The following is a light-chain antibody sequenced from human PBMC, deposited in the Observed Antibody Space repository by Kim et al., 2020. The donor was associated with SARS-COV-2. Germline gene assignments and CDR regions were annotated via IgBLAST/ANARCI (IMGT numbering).Light chain of an antibody. Sequence: APGKTARITCGGNNIGSKSVHWYQQKPGQAPVLVIYYDSDRPSGIPERFSGSNSGNTPTLTISRVEAGDEADYYCQVWDSSSDHPVFGGGTKLTVL. CDR3: QVWDSSSDHPV. V-gene: IGLV3-21*04. J-gene: IGLJ3*02. CDR2: YDS. CDR1: NIGSKS.